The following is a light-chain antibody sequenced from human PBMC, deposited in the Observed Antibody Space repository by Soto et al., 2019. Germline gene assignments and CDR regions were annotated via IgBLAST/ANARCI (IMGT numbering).Light chain of an antibody. CDR2: AAS. V-gene: IGKV3-15*01. CDR3: QQRNVWPPIT. Sequence: EIVMTQSPSTLSVSPGERATLSCRASHSVSSNLAWYQQRPGQAPRLLIYAASTRATGVPARFSGSGSETEFTLTINSLEPEDFAVYYCQQRNVWPPITFGQGTRLEI. J-gene: IGKJ5*01. CDR1: HSVSSN.